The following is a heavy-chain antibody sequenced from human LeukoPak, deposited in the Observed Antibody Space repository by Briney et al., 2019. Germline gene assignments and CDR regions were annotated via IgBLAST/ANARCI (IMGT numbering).Heavy chain of an antibody. V-gene: IGHV4-39*01. CDR1: GGSISSSSYY. CDR2: IYYSGST. Sequence: SETLSLTCTVSGGSISSSSYYWGWIRPPPGKGLEWIGSIYYSGSTYYNPSLKSRVTISVDTSKNQFSLKLSSVTAADTAVYYCARYPYDCSGGSCYPDAFDIWGQGTMVTVSS. D-gene: IGHD2-15*01. J-gene: IGHJ3*02. CDR3: ARYPYDCSGGSCYPDAFDI.